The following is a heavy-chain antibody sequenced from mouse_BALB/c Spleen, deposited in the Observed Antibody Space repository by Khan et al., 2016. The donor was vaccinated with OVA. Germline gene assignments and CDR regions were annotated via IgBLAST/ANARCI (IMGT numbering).Heavy chain of an antibody. Sequence: VRLQQSGAELVRPGALVKLSCKASGFNIKDYYMLWVKQRPEQGLEWIGWIDPENGNTIYDPKFQGKASITADTSSNTAYLQLSSLTSEDTAVYYCARRGYGNYWFAYWGHGTLVTVSA. CDR1: GFNIKDYY. D-gene: IGHD2-1*01. J-gene: IGHJ3*01. CDR3: ARRGYGNYWFAY. CDR2: IDPENGNT. V-gene: IGHV14-1*02.